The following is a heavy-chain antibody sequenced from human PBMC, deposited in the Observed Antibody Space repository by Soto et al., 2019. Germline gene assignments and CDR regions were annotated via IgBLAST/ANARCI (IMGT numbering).Heavy chain of an antibody. J-gene: IGHJ1*01. CDR1: SGSISSSSYY. CDR2: IYYSGST. D-gene: IGHD6-13*01. CDR3: ARHADPIAAAGTEYFQH. Sequence: SETLSLTCTVSSGSISSSSYYWGWIRQPPGKGLEWIGSIYYSGSTYYNPSLKSRVTISVDTSKNQFSLKLSSVTAADTAVYYCARHADPIAAAGTEYFQHWGQGTLVTVSS. V-gene: IGHV4-39*01.